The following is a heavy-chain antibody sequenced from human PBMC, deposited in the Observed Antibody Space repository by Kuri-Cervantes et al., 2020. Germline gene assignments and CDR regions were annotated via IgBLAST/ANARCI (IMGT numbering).Heavy chain of an antibody. CDR1: GFPVSSDY. D-gene: IGHD4-17*01. V-gene: IGHV3-66*02. J-gene: IGHJ4*02. Sequence: GESLKISCAVSGFPVSSDYMTWVRQAPGKGLQWVSLLYNAGTTIYADSVKGRFTISRDNFKNTLYLQMNSLRTGDTAVYYCARAGPHYGDNIGYFDYWGQGTLVTVSS. CDR3: ARAGPHYGDNIGYFDY. CDR2: LYNAGTT.